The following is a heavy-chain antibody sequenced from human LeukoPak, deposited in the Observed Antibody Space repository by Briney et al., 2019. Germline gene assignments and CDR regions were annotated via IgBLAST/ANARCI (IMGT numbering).Heavy chain of an antibody. CDR2: IYSGGST. J-gene: IGHJ3*02. V-gene: IGHV3-66*01. Sequence: GGSLRLSCAASGFTVSSNYMSWVRQAPGKGLEWVSVIYSGGSTYYADSVKGRFTISRDNSKNTLYLQMNSLRTEDMAVYYCARGLRNDAFDIWGQGTMVTVSS. D-gene: IGHD3-16*01. CDR1: GFTVSSNY. CDR3: ARGLRNDAFDI.